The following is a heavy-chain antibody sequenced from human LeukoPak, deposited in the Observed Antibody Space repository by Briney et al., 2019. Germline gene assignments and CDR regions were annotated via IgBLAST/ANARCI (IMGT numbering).Heavy chain of an antibody. CDR2: IYYSGST. Sequence: PSETLSLTCTVSGVSISSSSDYWGWIRQPPGKGLEWIGSIYYSGSTYYNPSLKSRVTISVDTSKNQFSLKLSSVTAADTAVYYCARHGPGWYYFDYWGQGTLVTVSS. CDR1: GVSISSSSDY. D-gene: IGHD6-19*01. V-gene: IGHV4-39*01. CDR3: ARHGPGWYYFDY. J-gene: IGHJ4*02.